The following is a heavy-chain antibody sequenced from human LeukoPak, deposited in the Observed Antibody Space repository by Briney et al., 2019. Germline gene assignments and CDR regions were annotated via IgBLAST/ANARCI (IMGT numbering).Heavy chain of an antibody. J-gene: IGHJ4*02. V-gene: IGHV1-8*01. CDR1: GYTFTSYD. CDR3: ARGARFSSSWYRLFDY. D-gene: IGHD6-13*01. Sequence: ASVKVSCKASGYTFTSYDINWVRQATGQGLEWMGWMNPNSGNTGYAQKFQGRVTMTRNTSISTAYMELSSPRSEDTAVYYCARGARFSSSWYRLFDYWGQGTLVTVSS. CDR2: MNPNSGNT.